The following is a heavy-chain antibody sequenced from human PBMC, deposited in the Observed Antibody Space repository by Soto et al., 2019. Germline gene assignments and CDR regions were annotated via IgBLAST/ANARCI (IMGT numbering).Heavy chain of an antibody. CDR1: GYTFTGYY. CDR3: ARESDSSGYAFDY. Sequence: ASVKVSCKASGYTFTGYYMHWVRQAPGQGLEWMGWINPSSGGTNYAQKFQGRVTMTRDTSISTAYMELSRLRSDDTAVYYCARESDSSGYAFDYWGQGTLVTVSS. CDR2: INPSSGGT. D-gene: IGHD3-22*01. V-gene: IGHV1-2*02. J-gene: IGHJ4*01.